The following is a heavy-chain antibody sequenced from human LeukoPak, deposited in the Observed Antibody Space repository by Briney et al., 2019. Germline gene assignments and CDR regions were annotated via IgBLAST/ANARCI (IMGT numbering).Heavy chain of an antibody. V-gene: IGHV4-61*08. J-gene: IGHJ6*02. D-gene: IGHD3-3*01. CDR3: AGGPLINTIFPLYYYYGMDV. CDR1: GGSVSSGGYS. Sequence: SETLSLTCAVSGGSVSSGGYSWSWIRQPPGKGLEWIGEINHSGSTNYNPSLKSRVTISVDTSKNQFSLKLSSVTAADTAVYYCAGGPLINTIFPLYYYYGMDVWGQGTTVTVSS. CDR2: INHSGST.